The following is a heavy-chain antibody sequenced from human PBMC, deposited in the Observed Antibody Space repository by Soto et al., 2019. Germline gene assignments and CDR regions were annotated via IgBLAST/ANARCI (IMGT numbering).Heavy chain of an antibody. CDR3: AKVGSSSSWFDY. J-gene: IGHJ4*02. CDR2: ISGSGGST. V-gene: IGHV3-23*01. Sequence: VGSLRLSCAASGFTFSSYAMSWVRQAPGKGLEWVSAISGSGGSTYYADSVKGRFTISRDNSRNTLYLQMNSLRAEDTAVYYCAKVGSSSSWFDYWGQGTLVTVSS. D-gene: IGHD6-6*01. CDR1: GFTFSSYA.